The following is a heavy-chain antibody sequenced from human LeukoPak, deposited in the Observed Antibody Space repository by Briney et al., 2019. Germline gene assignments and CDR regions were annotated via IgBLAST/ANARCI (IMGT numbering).Heavy chain of an antibody. J-gene: IGHJ4*02. CDR1: GYTFTGYY. V-gene: IGHV1-2*02. D-gene: IGHD3-10*01. Sequence: ASVKVSCKASGYTFTGYYMHWVRQAPGQGLEWMGWINPNSGGTNYAQKFQGRVTMTRDTSISTAYMELSRLRSDDTAVYYCARGPVLLWFGDLFDYWGQGTLVTVSS. CDR3: ARGPVLLWFGDLFDY. CDR2: INPNSGGT.